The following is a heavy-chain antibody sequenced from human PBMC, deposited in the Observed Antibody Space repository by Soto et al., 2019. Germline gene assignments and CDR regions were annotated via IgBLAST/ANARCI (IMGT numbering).Heavy chain of an antibody. D-gene: IGHD2-2*02. J-gene: IGHJ1*01. Sequence: PSETLSLTCTVSGDSISTRSNYWAWIRQPPGKGLGWIGSIYYTGGTYYNPSLKSRVTLFLDTSKNQFSLNLNSVSAADTAVYYCAREGPPIRAHNTPEYFQHWGQGTPVTVSS. CDR2: IYYTGGT. CDR3: AREGPPIRAHNTPEYFQH. V-gene: IGHV4-39*02. CDR1: GDSISTRSNY.